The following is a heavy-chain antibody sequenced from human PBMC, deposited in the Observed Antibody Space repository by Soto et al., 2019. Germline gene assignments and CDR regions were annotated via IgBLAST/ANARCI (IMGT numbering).Heavy chain of an antibody. D-gene: IGHD3-10*01. CDR1: GFTFSSYA. V-gene: IGHV3-9*01. CDR3: AKDNDAMVRGALHWFDP. Sequence: GGSLRLSCAASGFTFSSYAMSWVRQAPGKGLEWVSGISCNSGSIGYADSVKGRFTISRDNAKNSLYLQMNSLRAEDTALYYCAKDNDAMVRGALHWFDPWGQGTLVTVPQ. J-gene: IGHJ5*02. CDR2: ISCNSGSI.